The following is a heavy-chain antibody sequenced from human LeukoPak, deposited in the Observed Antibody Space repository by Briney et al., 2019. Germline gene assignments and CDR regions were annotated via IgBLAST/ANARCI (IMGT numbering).Heavy chain of an antibody. J-gene: IGHJ5*02. CDR3: ARGASIRVAVAATFDP. CDR2: INAANGNT. D-gene: IGHD6-19*01. Sequence: VASVKVSCTTSGFTFTTYTMHWVRQATGQRLEWMGWINAANGNTQYSQKFQGRVTITRDTSASTAYMELSSLRSEDTAVYYCARGASIRVAVAATFDPWGQGALVTVPS. CDR1: GFTFTTYT. V-gene: IGHV1-3*01.